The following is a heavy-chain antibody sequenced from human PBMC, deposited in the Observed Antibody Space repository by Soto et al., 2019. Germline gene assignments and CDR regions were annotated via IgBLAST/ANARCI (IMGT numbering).Heavy chain of an antibody. J-gene: IGHJ4*02. CDR2: INAGNGNT. CDR1: GYTFTSYA. V-gene: IGHV1-3*01. Sequence: ASVKVSCKASGYTFTSYAMHWVRQAPGQRLELMGWINAGNGNTKYPQKFQGRVTITRDTSASTAYMELSSLRSEDTAVYYCARVGLWEGATLYFDYWGQGTLVTVSS. CDR3: ARVGLWEGATLYFDY. D-gene: IGHD1-26*01.